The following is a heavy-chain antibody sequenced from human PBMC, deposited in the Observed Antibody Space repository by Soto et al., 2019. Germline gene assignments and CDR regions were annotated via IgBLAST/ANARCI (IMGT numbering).Heavy chain of an antibody. CDR3: ARGKLSDYVWGSYRYHFDY. CDR1: AGSISSSY. V-gene: IGHV4-34*01. Sequence: SETLSLTCTFSAGSISSSYWTWIRQPPGKGLEWIGEINHSGSTNYNPSLKSRVTISVDTSKNQFSLKLSSVTAADTAVYYCARGKLSDYVWGSYRYHFDYWGQGTVVTV. J-gene: IGHJ4*02. D-gene: IGHD3-16*02. CDR2: INHSGST.